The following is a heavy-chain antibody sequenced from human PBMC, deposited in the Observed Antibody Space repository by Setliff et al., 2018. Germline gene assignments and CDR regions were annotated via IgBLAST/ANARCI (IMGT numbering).Heavy chain of an antibody. Sequence: SVKVSCKASGGTFSSYAISWVRQAPGQGREWMGGIIPILGIANYAQKFQGRVTITTDESTSTAYMELSSLRSEDTAVYYCARTTRSYFDYWGQGTLVTVSS. CDR2: IIPILGIA. CDR1: GGTFSSYA. CDR3: ARTTRSYFDY. D-gene: IGHD4-17*01. V-gene: IGHV1-69*10. J-gene: IGHJ4*02.